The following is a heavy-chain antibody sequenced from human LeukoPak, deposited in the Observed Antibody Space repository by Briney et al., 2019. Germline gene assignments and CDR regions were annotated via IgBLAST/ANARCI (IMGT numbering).Heavy chain of an antibody. V-gene: IGHV1-18*04. CDR2: ISAYNGNT. CDR3: ARDFIGANYYYAMDV. J-gene: IGHJ6*04. CDR1: GYTFTSYG. D-gene: IGHD4/OR15-4a*01. Sequence: EASVKVSCKASGYTFTSYGISWVRQAPGQGLEWMGWISAYNGNTNYAQNLQGRVTITTDTSTSTAYMELRSLRSDDTAVYYCARDFIGANYYYAMDVWGKGTTVTVSS.